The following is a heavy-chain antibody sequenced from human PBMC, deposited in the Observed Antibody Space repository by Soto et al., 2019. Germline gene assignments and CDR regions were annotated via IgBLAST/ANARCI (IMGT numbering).Heavy chain of an antibody. D-gene: IGHD3-3*01. Sequence: PGGSLRLSCAASGFMFRSYVMSWVRQAPGKGLEWVSVIYSGGSTYYADSVKGRFTISRDNSKNTLYLQMNSLRAEDTAVYYCAAGAIFGVVPLDYWGQGTLVTVSS. V-gene: IGHV3-66*01. CDR2: IYSGGST. CDR1: GFMFRSYV. J-gene: IGHJ4*02. CDR3: AAGAIFGVVPLDY.